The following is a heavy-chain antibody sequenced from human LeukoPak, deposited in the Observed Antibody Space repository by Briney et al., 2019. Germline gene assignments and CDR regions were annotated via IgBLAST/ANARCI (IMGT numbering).Heavy chain of an antibody. D-gene: IGHD6-13*01. J-gene: IGHJ4*02. CDR1: GGSITSSNYY. CDR3: ARDRVASSCLDY. V-gene: IGHV4-39*07. CDR2: VYYSGST. Sequence: SETLSLTCTVSGGSITSSNYYWGWIRQPPGKGLEWIGSVYYSGSTYYNPSLKSRVTISIDTSENQFSLKLTSVTAADTAVYFCARDRVASSCLDYWGQGTLVTASS.